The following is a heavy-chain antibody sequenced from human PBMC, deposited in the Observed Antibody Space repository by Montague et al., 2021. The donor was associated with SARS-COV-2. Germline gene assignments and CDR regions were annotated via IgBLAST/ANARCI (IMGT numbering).Heavy chain of an antibody. CDR3: ARALIMITFGGVIAHWFDP. CDR2: TYYSGST. J-gene: IGHJ5*02. CDR1: GGSINSSSYY. D-gene: IGHD3-16*02. Sequence: SETLSLTCTVSGGSINSSSYYWGWIRQPPGKGLEWIGSTYYSGSTHYNPSPKSRVTISVDTSKNQFSLKLSSVTAADTAVYYCARALIMITFGGVIAHWFDPWGQGTLVTVSS. V-gene: IGHV4-39*07.